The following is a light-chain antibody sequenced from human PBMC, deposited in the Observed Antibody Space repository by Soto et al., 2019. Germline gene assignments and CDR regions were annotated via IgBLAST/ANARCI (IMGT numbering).Light chain of an antibody. V-gene: IGLV2-8*01. Sequence: QSVLTQPPSAFGSPGQSVTISCTGASSDVGGYNYVSWYQQHPGKAPKLMIYEVSKRPSGVPDRFSGSKSGNTASLTVSGLQAEDEADYYGSSYAGSNNLKVFGTGTKVTVL. CDR2: EVS. CDR3: SSYAGSNNLKV. CDR1: SSDVGGYNY. J-gene: IGLJ1*01.